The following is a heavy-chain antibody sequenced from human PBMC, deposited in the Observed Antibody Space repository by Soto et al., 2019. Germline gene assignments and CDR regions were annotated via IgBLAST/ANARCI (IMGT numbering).Heavy chain of an antibody. D-gene: IGHD2-21*02. CDR3: AREDGGGDCYLAD. V-gene: IGHV4-30-4*01. CDR2: IYYSGST. CDR1: GGSISSGDYY. J-gene: IGHJ4*02. Sequence: QVQLQESGPGLVKPSQTLSLTCTVSGGSISSGDYYWSWIRRPPGKGLEWIGYIYYSGSTYYNPSLKSRVTIAVDTSKNQFSLKRSSVTAADTAVYYWAREDGGGDCYLADWGQGTLVTVSS.